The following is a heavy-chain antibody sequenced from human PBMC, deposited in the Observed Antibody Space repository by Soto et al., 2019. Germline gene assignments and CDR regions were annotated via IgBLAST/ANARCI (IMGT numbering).Heavy chain of an antibody. CDR2: IIPVFDKA. D-gene: IGHD3-16*01. Sequence: QVQLVQSGADVKKPGSSVKVSCKTSGGSFGSSAISWVRQAPAQGLEWMGEIIPVFDKANYAQNFQDRLTITADESTGTFFMQLSSLRSDDTAVYFCARLRRDWGDAFDLWGQGTFVTVSS. CDR3: ARLRRDWGDAFDL. V-gene: IGHV1-69*01. CDR1: GGSFGSSA. J-gene: IGHJ3*01.